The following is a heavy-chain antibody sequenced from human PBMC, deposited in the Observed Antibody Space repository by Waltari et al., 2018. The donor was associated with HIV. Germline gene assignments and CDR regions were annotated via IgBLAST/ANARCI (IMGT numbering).Heavy chain of an antibody. CDR3: ATDFSGMVRAYSYYSLDV. D-gene: IGHD3-10*01. Sequence: QVQLVQSGAEVKKPGASVKVSCKVSGHTPSELSLPWVRQVPGKGLEWMGNFDPEDDETIYAQKFQGRVTMTEDTSSDTAYMELSSLTSGDTAVYYCATDFSGMVRAYSYYSLDVWGQGTTVTVSS. J-gene: IGHJ6*02. CDR1: GHTPSELS. CDR2: FDPEDDET. V-gene: IGHV1-24*01.